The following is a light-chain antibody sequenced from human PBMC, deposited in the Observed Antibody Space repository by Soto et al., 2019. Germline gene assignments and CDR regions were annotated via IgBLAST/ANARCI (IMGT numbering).Light chain of an antibody. Sequence: DIVLTQSPLSLPVTPGEPASISCRSSQSLLHRNGYNYLDWYLQKPGQSPQLLIYGNSNRPSGVPDRFSGSKSGTSASLAITGLQAEDEADYYCQSYDSSLSGHNYVFGTGT. J-gene: IGKJ3*01. CDR2: GNS. V-gene: IGKV2-28*01. CDR3: QSYDSSLSGHNYV. CDR1: QSLLHRNGYNY.